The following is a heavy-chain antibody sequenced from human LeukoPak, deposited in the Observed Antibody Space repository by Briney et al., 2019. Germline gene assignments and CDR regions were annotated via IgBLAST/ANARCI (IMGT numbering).Heavy chain of an antibody. D-gene: IGHD6-19*01. CDR3: APEPPDQYSSGWRGY. Sequence: ASVKVSCKVSGYTLTELSMHWVRQAPGKGLEWMGGFDPEDGETIYAQKFQGRVTMTEDTSTDTAYMELSSLRSEDTAVYYCAPEPPDQYSSGWRGYWGQGTLVTVSS. V-gene: IGHV1-24*01. CDR2: FDPEDGET. J-gene: IGHJ4*02. CDR1: GYTLTELS.